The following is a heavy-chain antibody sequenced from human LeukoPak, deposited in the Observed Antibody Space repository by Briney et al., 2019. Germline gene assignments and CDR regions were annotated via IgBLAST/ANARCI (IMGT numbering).Heavy chain of an antibody. Sequence: SETLSLTYTVSGGSISSYYWGWIRQPPGKGLEWLGYIYYSGSTNYNPSLKSRVTISVDTSKNQFSLKLSSVTAADTAVYYCARVTQGTVDYWGQGTLVTVSS. D-gene: IGHD2-15*01. CDR1: GGSISSYY. V-gene: IGHV4-59*01. CDR3: ARVTQGTVDY. J-gene: IGHJ4*02. CDR2: IYYSGST.